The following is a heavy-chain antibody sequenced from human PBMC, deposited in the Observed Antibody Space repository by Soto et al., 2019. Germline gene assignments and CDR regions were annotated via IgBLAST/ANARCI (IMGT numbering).Heavy chain of an antibody. CDR3: ARIHWAQSSLDY. CDR2: VTHSGTA. V-gene: IGHV4-30-2*01. D-gene: IGHD6-19*01. Sequence: PSETLSLTCAVSGGSIDSGAFSLSWIRQPPGKGLEWIGYVTHSGTAYSIPSLNGRLTLSVDSSQAQFSLKLTSVTAADSAFYYCARIHWAQSSLDYWGRGILVTVSS. J-gene: IGHJ4*02. CDR1: GGSIDSGAFS.